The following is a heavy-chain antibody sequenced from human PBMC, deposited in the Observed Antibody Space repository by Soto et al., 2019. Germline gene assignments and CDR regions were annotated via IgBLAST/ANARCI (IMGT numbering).Heavy chain of an antibody. Sequence: KPSETLSLTCSVSGDSISNLDYFWAWIRQPPGQALEYIGYIYKSATTYYNPSFESRVAISVDTSKSQFSLNVTSVTAADTAVYFCARGRYCLTGRCFPNWFDSWGQGALVTVLL. J-gene: IGHJ5*01. V-gene: IGHV4-30-4*01. D-gene: IGHD7-27*01. CDR2: IYKSATT. CDR1: GDSISNLDYF. CDR3: ARGRYCLTGRCFPNWFDS.